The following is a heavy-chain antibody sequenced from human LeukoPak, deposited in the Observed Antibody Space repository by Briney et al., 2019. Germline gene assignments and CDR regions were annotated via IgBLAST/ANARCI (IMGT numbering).Heavy chain of an antibody. D-gene: IGHD1-26*01. J-gene: IGHJ4*02. CDR1: GFTFSSYA. V-gene: IGHV3-23*01. CDR3: AKVEWELRYFDY. Sequence: GGSLRLSCAASGFTFSSYAMSWVRQAPGKGLEWVSSINGSGSSTYYPDPVKGRSTTSRDNSKNTLYLQMNSLRAEATAVYYCAKVEWELRYFDYWGQGNLVIVSS. CDR2: INGSGSST.